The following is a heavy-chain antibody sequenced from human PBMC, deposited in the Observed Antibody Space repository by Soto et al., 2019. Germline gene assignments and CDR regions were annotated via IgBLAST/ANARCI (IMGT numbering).Heavy chain of an antibody. J-gene: IGHJ5*02. Sequence: SETLSLTCTVSGAALSSGGYFYTWVRQPPWKGLEWLGYIYYSGGTNYNPSLKSRVTISLDKSKSQFSLRLISGTAADTAVYYCTREESDDNYFDPWGQGTLVTLSS. V-gene: IGHV4-61*08. CDR2: IYYSGGT. D-gene: IGHD3-10*01. CDR1: GAALSSGGYF. CDR3: TREESDDNYFDP.